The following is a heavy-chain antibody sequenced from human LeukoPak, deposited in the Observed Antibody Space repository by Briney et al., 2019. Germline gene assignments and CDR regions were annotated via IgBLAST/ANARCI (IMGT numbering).Heavy chain of an antibody. CDR3: AKETGAVTVGYFDY. J-gene: IGHJ4*02. CDR1: GFTFDDYA. V-gene: IGHV3-9*01. D-gene: IGHD4-17*01. Sequence: GGSLRLSCAASGFTFDDYAMHWVRQAPGKGLEWVSGISWNSGSIGYADSVKGRFTISRDNAKNSLYLQMNSLRAEDTALYYCAKETGAVTVGYFDYWGQGTLVTVSS. CDR2: ISWNSGSI.